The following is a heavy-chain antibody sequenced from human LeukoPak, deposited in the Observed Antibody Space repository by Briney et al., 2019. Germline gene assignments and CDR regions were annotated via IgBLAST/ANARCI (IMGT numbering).Heavy chain of an antibody. Sequence: GGSLRLSCAGSGFTLRTYGMHWVRQAPGKGLEWVAYIQYDGSNKQYADSVKGQFSISRDNSENILYLQMNSLRAEDTAVYYCAKSGLNRFDYWGQGTLVTVSS. CDR1: GFTLRTYG. CDR3: AKSGLNRFDY. V-gene: IGHV3-30*02. CDR2: IQYDGSNK. J-gene: IGHJ4*02. D-gene: IGHD2-15*01.